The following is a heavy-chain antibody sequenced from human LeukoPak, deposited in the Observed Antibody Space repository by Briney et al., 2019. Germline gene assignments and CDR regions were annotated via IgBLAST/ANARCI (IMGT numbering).Heavy chain of an antibody. J-gene: IGHJ6*03. CDR1: GGSFSGYY. CDR3: ARGRGCSSTSCYRYYYYYMDV. CDR2: INHSGST. V-gene: IGHV4-34*01. D-gene: IGHD2-2*01. Sequence: SETLSLTCAVYGGSFSGYYWSWIRQPPGKGLEWIGEINHSGSTNYNPSLKSRVTIPVDTSKNQFSLKLSSVTAADTAVYYCARGRGCSSTSCYRYYYYYMDVWGKGTTVTVSS.